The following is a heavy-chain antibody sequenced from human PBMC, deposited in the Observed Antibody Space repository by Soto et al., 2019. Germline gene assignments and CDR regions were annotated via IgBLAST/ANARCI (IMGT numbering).Heavy chain of an antibody. CDR1: GFTFSSYS. J-gene: IGHJ5*02. V-gene: IGHV3-21*01. CDR3: ARERAASPYWCDR. Sequence: EVQLVESGGGLVKPGGSLRLSCAASGFTFSSYSMNWVRQAPGKGLEWVSSISSSSSYIYYADSVKGRVTISRDNAKNSLYLQMNSLRAEDTAVYYRARERAASPYWCDRWGQGTLVTVSS. D-gene: IGHD6-25*01. CDR2: ISSSSSYI.